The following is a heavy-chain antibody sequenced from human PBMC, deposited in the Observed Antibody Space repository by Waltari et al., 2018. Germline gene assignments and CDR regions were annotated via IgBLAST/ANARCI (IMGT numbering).Heavy chain of an antibody. CDR3: ARVVAVAGPAFDI. Sequence: QVQLQESGPGLVKPSETLSLTCTVSGGSISSYYWSWIRQPPGKGLEWIGYIYYSGSPNYNPSLKSRVTISVDTSKNQFSLKLSSVTAADTAVYYCARVVAVAGPAFDIWGQGTMVTVSS. V-gene: IGHV4-59*01. CDR2: IYYSGSP. CDR1: GGSISSYY. J-gene: IGHJ3*02. D-gene: IGHD6-19*01.